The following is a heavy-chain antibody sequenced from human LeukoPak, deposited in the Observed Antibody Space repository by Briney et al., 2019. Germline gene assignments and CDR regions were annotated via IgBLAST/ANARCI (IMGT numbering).Heavy chain of an antibody. J-gene: IGHJ6*02. Sequence: SGTLSLTCAVYGGSFSGYYWSWIRQPPGKGLEWIGEINHSGSTNYNPSLKSRVTISVDTSNNQFSLKLSSVTAADTAVYYCARGTIFGVVRGYYYGMDVWGQGTTVTVSS. D-gene: IGHD3-3*01. CDR2: INHSGST. CDR3: ARGTIFGVVRGYYYGMDV. V-gene: IGHV4-34*01. CDR1: GGSFSGYY.